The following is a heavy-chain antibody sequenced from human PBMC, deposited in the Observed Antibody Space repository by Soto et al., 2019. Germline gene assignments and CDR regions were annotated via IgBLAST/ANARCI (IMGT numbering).Heavy chain of an antibody. CDR2: IDTDWGGT. CDR3: ATVFDL. Sequence: DVQLVESGGGLVQPGGSLRVSCAASGFTLGSHRIHWVRQPPGKGLEWVARIDTDWGGTSYADSVKGRFTISTDNAKNTVYLQMNGLRAEDTAVYYCATVFDLWGQGTLVTVSS. CDR1: GFTLGSHR. J-gene: IGHJ5*02. V-gene: IGHV3-74*01.